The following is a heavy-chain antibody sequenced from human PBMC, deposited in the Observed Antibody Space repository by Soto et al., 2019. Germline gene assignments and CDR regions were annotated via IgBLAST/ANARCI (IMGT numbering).Heavy chain of an antibody. Sequence: QVQLEESGPGLVKPSGTLSLTCAVSGGSISTDNWWSWVRQAPGKGLEWVGEIYHSGSTNYNPSLKSRLTISIDKSKDQFSLDVRSVTAADTAVYYCARGGRWLFDYWGQGTLVTASS. J-gene: IGHJ4*02. CDR3: ARGGRWLFDY. CDR2: IYHSGST. CDR1: GGSISTDNW. D-gene: IGHD5-12*01. V-gene: IGHV4-4*02.